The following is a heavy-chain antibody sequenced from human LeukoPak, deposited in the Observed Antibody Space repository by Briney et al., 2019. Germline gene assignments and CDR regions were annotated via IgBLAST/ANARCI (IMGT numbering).Heavy chain of an antibody. V-gene: IGHV4-59*01. CDR2: IYYSGST. CDR1: GGSISSYY. Sequence: PSETLSLTCTVSGGSISSYYWSWIRQPPGKGLEWIGYIYYSGSTNYKPSLKSRVTISVDTSKNQFSLKLSSVTAADTAVYYCARSGTTGTTSDYWGQGTLVTVSS. J-gene: IGHJ4*02. D-gene: IGHD1-1*01. CDR3: ARSGTTGTTSDY.